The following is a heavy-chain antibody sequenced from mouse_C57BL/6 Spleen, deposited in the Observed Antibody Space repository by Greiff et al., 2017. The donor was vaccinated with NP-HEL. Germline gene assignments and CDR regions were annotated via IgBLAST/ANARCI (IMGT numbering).Heavy chain of an antibody. V-gene: IGHV3-6*01. CDR1: GYSITSGYY. CDR3: ARDPDGYYGYFDY. Sequence: DVQLQESGPGLVKPSQSLSLTCSVTGYSITSGYYWNWIRQFPGNKLEWMGYISYDGSNNYNPSLKNRISITRDTSKNQFFLKLNSVTTEDTATYYCARDPDGYYGYFDYWGQGTTLTVSS. CDR2: ISYDGSN. J-gene: IGHJ2*01. D-gene: IGHD2-3*01.